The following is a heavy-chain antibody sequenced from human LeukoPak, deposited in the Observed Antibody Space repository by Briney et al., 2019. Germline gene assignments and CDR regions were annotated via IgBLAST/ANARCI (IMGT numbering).Heavy chain of an antibody. D-gene: IGHD3-16*02. CDR1: GYTFTSYG. J-gene: IGHJ4*02. CDR2: ISAYNGNT. CDR3: ASSGLPSRRWDYVWGSYRYDDY. Sequence: ASVKVSCKASGYTFTSYGISWVRQAPGQGLEWMGWISAYNGNTNYAQKFQGRVTITADKSTSTAYMELSSLRSEDTAVYYCASSGLPSRRWDYVWGSYRYDDYWGQGTLVTVSS. V-gene: IGHV1-18*01.